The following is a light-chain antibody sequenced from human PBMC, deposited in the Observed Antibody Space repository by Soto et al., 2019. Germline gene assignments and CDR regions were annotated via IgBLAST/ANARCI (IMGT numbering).Light chain of an antibody. CDR2: EVT. Sequence: QSALTQPASVSGSPGQSITISCTGTSSDVGSYKLVSWYQQHPGKAPKLMIYEVTTRPSVVSTLFSGSKSGNTASLTISGLRAEDEADYYCCSYAGSDTYVFGIGTKLTVL. V-gene: IGLV2-23*02. CDR3: CSYAGSDTYV. CDR1: SSDVGSYKL. J-gene: IGLJ1*01.